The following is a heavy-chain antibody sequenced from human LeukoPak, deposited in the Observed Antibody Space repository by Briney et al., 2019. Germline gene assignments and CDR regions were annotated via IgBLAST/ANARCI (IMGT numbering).Heavy chain of an antibody. J-gene: IGHJ3*02. Sequence: PGGSLRLSCAASGFSFSDYYMSWIRQAPGKGLEWVSYISSSGNTIYYADSVKGRFTISRDNAKNSLYLQMNSLRAEDTAVYYCAREGPIFGVVIMKWWHAAFDIWGQGTMVTVSS. D-gene: IGHD3-3*01. CDR1: GFSFSDYY. CDR3: AREGPIFGVVIMKWWHAAFDI. CDR2: ISSSGNTI. V-gene: IGHV3-11*04.